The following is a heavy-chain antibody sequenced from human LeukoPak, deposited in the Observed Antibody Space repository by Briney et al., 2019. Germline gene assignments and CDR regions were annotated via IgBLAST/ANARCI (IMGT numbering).Heavy chain of an antibody. CDR2: ISYDGSNK. Sequence: GGSLRLSCAASGFTFGSYAMHWVRQAPGKGLEWVAVISYDGSNKYYADSVKGRFTISRDNSKNTLYLQMNSLRAEDTAVYYCARNPTTTVVTLNWFDPWGQGTLVTVSS. J-gene: IGHJ5*02. V-gene: IGHV3-30-3*01. CDR3: ARNPTTTVVTLNWFDP. D-gene: IGHD4-23*01. CDR1: GFTFGSYA.